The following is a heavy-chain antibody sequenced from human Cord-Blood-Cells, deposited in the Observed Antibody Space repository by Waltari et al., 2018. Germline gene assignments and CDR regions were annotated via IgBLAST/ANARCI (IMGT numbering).Heavy chain of an antibody. CDR3: ARVKFSSWAFDI. CDR2: SIPIFGTA. V-gene: IGHV1-69*01. CDR1: GGTFRSSA. J-gene: IGHJ3*02. Sequence: QVQLVQSGAEVKKPGSSVKVSCKASGGTFRSSAISWLRQAPGQGLEWMGGSIPIFGTANYAQKFQGRVTITADESTSTAYMELSSLRSEDTAVYYCARVKFSSWAFDIWGQGTMVTVSS. D-gene: IGHD6-13*01.